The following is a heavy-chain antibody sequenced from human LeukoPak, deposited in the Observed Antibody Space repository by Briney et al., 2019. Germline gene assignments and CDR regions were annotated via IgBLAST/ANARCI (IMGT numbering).Heavy chain of an antibody. V-gene: IGHV3-48*02. Sequence: GGSLRLSCVGSGFTFSSYSMNWVRQAPGKGLEWISFISGSSSTIHYADSVKGRFTISRDNAKNSLYLQMNSLRDEDTAVYYCARGVGYYGSGSYYFDSWGQGTLVTVSS. J-gene: IGHJ4*02. CDR2: ISGSSSTI. CDR3: ARGVGYYGSGSYYFDS. CDR1: GFTFSSYS. D-gene: IGHD3-10*01.